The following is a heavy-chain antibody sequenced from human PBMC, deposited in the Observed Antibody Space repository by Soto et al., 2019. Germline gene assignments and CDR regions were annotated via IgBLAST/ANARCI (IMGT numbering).Heavy chain of an antibody. J-gene: IGHJ3*02. CDR2: IIPIYGNA. Sequence: GASVKFSCKASGYTFTSYGISWVRQAPGQGLEWMGGIIPIYGNANYAQKFQGRVTITADESTSTAYMELSSLRSEDTAVYYCAKGEERYAFDIWGQGTMVTVSS. D-gene: IGHD1-26*01. CDR1: GYTFTSYG. V-gene: IGHV1-69*01. CDR3: AKGEERYAFDI.